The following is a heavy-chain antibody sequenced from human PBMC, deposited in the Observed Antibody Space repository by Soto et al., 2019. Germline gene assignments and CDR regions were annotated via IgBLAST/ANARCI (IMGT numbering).Heavy chain of an antibody. J-gene: IGHJ4*02. V-gene: IGHV1-24*01. CDR3: TSLNPYFDF. CDR1: GYSLTGTS. CDR2: FDPEDAET. Sequence: QVHLVQSGAEVKTPGASVKVSCKVSGYSLTGTSMHWVRQSPGKGLEWMGGFDPEDAETFYAQKFQGRVTMTEDSSSDTAYMELTNLTSEDAAIYFCTSLNPYFDFWGQWTPVTVSP.